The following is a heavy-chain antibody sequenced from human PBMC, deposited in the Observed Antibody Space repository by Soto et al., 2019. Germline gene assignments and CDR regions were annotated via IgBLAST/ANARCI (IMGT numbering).Heavy chain of an antibody. CDR3: ARADTAMTTPFDY. CDR2: VDYSGTA. Sequence: PSETLSLTCTGSGGSISNFYWSWIRQPPGKGLEWIGYVDYSGTANYNPSLKSRVSMSVDTSKNQLSLKVTSVTAADTAMYYCARADTAMTTPFDYWGQGTLVTVSS. CDR1: GGSISNFY. V-gene: IGHV4-59*12. J-gene: IGHJ4*02. D-gene: IGHD5-18*01.